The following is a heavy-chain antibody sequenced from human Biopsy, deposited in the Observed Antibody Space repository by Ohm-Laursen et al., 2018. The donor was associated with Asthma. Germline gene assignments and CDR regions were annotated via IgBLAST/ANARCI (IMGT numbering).Heavy chain of an antibody. D-gene: IGHD2-15*01. Sequence: SETLSLTCTVSGVSIRSYYWTWIRQPPGKGLEWIGNIHYSGSTYSNPSLKSRVTISVDTSKKQISLRLSSVIAADTAVYYCAGFCSGGNCPDHWGQGTLVTASS. J-gene: IGHJ4*02. CDR2: IHYSGST. V-gene: IGHV4-59*01. CDR3: AGFCSGGNCPDH. CDR1: GVSIRSYY.